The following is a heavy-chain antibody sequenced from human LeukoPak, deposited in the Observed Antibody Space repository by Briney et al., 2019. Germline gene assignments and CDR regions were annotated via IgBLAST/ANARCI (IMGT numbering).Heavy chain of an antibody. CDR1: GFTFNTYS. CDR3: ARSLAFDL. V-gene: IGHV3-48*02. J-gene: IGHJ3*01. Sequence: GGSLRRSCAASGFTFNTYSMNWVRQAPGKGLEWVSYISSGSVTRYYADSVKGRFTITRDNAENSLFLQMNSLRDEDTAVYYCARSLAFDLWGQGTVVSVSS. D-gene: IGHD3-16*01. CDR2: ISSGSVTR.